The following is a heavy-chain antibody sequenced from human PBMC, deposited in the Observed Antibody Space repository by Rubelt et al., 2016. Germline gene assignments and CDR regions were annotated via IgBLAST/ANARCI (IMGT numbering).Heavy chain of an antibody. D-gene: IGHD3-22*01. CDR2: IIPLFGKP. V-gene: IGHV1-69*01. CDR1: GVSFGNSA. J-gene: IGHJ3*02. Sequence: QVQLVQSGAEVKKPESSVKVSCKASGVSFGNSAVTWVRQAPRRGLEWMGGIIPLFGKPTYAQKFQGRGTISADESTSTTYMELIRLRPEDTAVYFCARDRHVGEGYSNVFDIWGQGTIVTVSS. CDR3: ARDRHVGEGYSNVFDI.